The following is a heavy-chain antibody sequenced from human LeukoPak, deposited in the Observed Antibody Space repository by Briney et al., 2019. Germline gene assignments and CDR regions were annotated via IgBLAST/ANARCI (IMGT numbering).Heavy chain of an antibody. V-gene: IGHV5-51*01. CDR2: IYPGDSDT. Sequence: GESLKISCKGSGYSFTSYWIGWVRQMPGKGLEWMGIIYPGDSDTRYSPSFQGQVTISADKSISTAYLQWSSLKASDTAMYYCARRRGSSESPMGLDAFDIWGQGTMVTVSS. CDR1: GYSFTSYW. D-gene: IGHD1-26*01. J-gene: IGHJ3*02. CDR3: ARRRGSSESPMGLDAFDI.